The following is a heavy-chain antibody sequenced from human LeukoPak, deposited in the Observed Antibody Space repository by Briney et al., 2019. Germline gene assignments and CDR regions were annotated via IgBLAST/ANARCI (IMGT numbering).Heavy chain of an antibody. D-gene: IGHD2-2*01. V-gene: IGHV3-23*01. Sequence: GGSLRLSCAASGFTFSSYAMSWVRQAPGKGLEWVSAISGSGGSTYYADSVKGRFTISRDNSKNTLYLQMNSLRAEDTAMYYCARDLGSSSSPFDYWGQGTLVTVSS. CDR3: ARDLGSSSSPFDY. CDR1: GFTFSSYA. J-gene: IGHJ4*02. CDR2: ISGSGGST.